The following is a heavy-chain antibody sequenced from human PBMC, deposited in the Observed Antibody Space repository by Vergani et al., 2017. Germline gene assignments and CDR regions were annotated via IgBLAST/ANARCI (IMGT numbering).Heavy chain of an antibody. CDR2: IKQDGSEK. D-gene: IGHD3-3*01. V-gene: IGHV3-7*03. Sequence: EVQLVESGGGLVQPGGSLRLSCAASGFTFSSYWMSWVRQAPGKGLEWVANIKQDGSEKYYVDSVKGRFTISRDNAKNSLYLQMNSLRAEDTAVYYCVSDFWSGYSEATNWXFDLWGRGTLVTVSS. CDR1: GFTFSSYW. CDR3: VSDFWSGYSEATNWXFDL. J-gene: IGHJ2*01.